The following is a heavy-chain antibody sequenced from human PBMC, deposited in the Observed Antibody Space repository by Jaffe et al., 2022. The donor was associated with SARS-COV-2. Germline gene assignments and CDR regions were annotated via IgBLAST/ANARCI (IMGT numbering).Heavy chain of an antibody. CDR1: GFTFNNAW. D-gene: IGHD3-9*01. Sequence: EVQLVESGGGLVKPGGSLRLSCAASGFTFNNAWMSWVRQAPGKGLEWVGRIKINADGGATDYAAPVKGRFILSRDGSKNTLYLQMNSLKTEDTGVYYCITSRRDIFTGNYEWYFDYWGQGTLVTVSS. CDR2: IKINADGGAT. CDR3: ITSRRDIFTGNYEWYFDY. V-gene: IGHV3-15*01. J-gene: IGHJ4*02.